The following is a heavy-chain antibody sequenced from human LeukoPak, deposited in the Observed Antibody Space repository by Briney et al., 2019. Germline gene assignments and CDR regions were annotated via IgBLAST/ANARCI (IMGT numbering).Heavy chain of an antibody. CDR2: IYYSGST. CDR3: ARASSGWYNWFDP. CDR1: GGSISSYY. V-gene: IGHV4-59*01. J-gene: IGHJ5*02. D-gene: IGHD6-19*01. Sequence: SETLSLTCTVSGGSISSYYWSWIRQPPGKGLEWIGYIYYSGSTNFNPSLKSRVTISVDTSKNQFSLKLSSVTAADTAVYYCARASSGWYNWFDPWGQGTLVTVSS.